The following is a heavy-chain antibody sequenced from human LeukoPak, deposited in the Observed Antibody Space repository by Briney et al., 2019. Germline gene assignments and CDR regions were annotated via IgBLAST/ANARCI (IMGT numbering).Heavy chain of an antibody. D-gene: IGHD6-13*01. Sequence: PGGSLRLSCAASGFTFSSYGMHWVRQAPGKGLEWVAFIRYDGSNKYYADSVKGRFTISRDNSKNTLYLQMNSLRAEDTAVYYCAKDRRSSWYDYFDYWGQGTVVTVSS. J-gene: IGHJ4*02. V-gene: IGHV3-30*02. CDR1: GFTFSSYG. CDR3: AKDRRSSWYDYFDY. CDR2: IRYDGSNK.